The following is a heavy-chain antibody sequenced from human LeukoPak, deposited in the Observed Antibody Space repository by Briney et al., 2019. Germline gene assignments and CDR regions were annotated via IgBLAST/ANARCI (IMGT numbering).Heavy chain of an antibody. CDR1: GGTFSSYA. CDR3: ASSPDIVVVPAALYNWFDP. Sequence: SVKVSFKASGGTFSSYAISWVRQAPAQGLEWVGGTIPIFGTGNYAQKFQGRATITADESTSTAYMELSSLRSEDPAVYYCASSPDIVVVPAALYNWFDPWGQGTLVTVSS. J-gene: IGHJ5*02. V-gene: IGHV1-69*13. CDR2: TIPIFGTG. D-gene: IGHD2-2*01.